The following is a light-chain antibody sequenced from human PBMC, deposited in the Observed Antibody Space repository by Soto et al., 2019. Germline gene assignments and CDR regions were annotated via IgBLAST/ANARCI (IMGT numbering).Light chain of an antibody. Sequence: AIRMTQSPSSFSASTGDRVTITCRASQSISDYVAWYQQKPGKAPKLLIYEASTLQSGVPSRFTGSGSGTDFTLTISCLQSEDFATYYCQQYYSYPRTFGQGTKVDIK. CDR1: QSISDY. CDR3: QQYYSYPRT. CDR2: EAS. J-gene: IGKJ1*01. V-gene: IGKV1-8*01.